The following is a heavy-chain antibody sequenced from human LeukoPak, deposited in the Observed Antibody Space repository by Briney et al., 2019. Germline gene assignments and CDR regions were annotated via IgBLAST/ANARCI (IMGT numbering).Heavy chain of an antibody. CDR3: ARVWVDTSGWYGNYNYYGMDV. CDR2: TRNKANSYTT. D-gene: IGHD6-19*01. V-gene: IGHV3-72*01. J-gene: IGHJ6*02. Sequence: PGGSLRLSCAVSGLTLSDHYMDWVRQAPGKGLEWVGRTRNKANSYTTEYAASVKGRFTISRDDSKNSLYLQMNSLKTEDTAVYYCARVWVDTSGWYGNYNYYGMDVWGQGTTVTVSS. CDR1: GLTLSDHY.